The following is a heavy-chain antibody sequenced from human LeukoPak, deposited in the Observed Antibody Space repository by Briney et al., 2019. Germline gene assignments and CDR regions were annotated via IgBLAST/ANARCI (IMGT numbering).Heavy chain of an antibody. J-gene: IGHJ4*02. CDR1: GYSISSGYY. V-gene: IGHV4-38-2*02. D-gene: IGHD6-19*01. CDR3: ARHVYSSGWYSLN. CDR2: IYHSGST. Sequence: SETLSLTCTVSGYSISSGYYWGWIRQPPGKGLEWIGSIYHSGSTYYNNPSLKSRVTISVDTSKNQFSLKLSSVTAADTAVYYCARHVYSSGWYSLNWGQGTLVTVSS.